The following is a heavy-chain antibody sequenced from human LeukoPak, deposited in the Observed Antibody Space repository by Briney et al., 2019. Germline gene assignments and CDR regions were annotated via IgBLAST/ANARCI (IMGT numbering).Heavy chain of an antibody. CDR2: IYYSGST. Sequence: SETLSLTCTVSGGSISSYYWSWIRQPPGKGLEWIGYIYYSGSTNYNPSLKSRVTISVDTSKNQFSLKLSSVTAADTAVYYCARYGHSRRFGELEGNWFDPWGQETLVTVSS. CDR3: ARYGHSRRFGELEGNWFDP. J-gene: IGHJ5*02. D-gene: IGHD3-10*01. CDR1: GGSISSYY. V-gene: IGHV4-59*01.